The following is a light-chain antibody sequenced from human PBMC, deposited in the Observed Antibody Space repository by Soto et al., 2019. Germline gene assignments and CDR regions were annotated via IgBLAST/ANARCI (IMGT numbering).Light chain of an antibody. CDR2: LNSDGSH. CDR1: SGHSSYA. Sequence: QLVLTQSPSASASLGASVKLTCTLSSGHSSYAIAWHQQQPEKGPRYLMKLNSDGSHSKGDGIPDRFSGSSSGAERYLTIARLQSEDEADYYCQTWGTGIVVLGGGTKLTVL. CDR3: QTWGTGIVV. V-gene: IGLV4-69*01. J-gene: IGLJ2*01.